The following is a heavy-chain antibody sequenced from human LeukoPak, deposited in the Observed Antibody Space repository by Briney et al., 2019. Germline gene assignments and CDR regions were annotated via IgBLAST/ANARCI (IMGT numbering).Heavy chain of an antibody. J-gene: IGHJ1*01. V-gene: IGHV3-7*01. D-gene: IGHD3-22*01. CDR2: KRPDGREK. Sequence: GGSLRLSCAASGFTFSSYSMNWVRQAPGKGLEWVANKRPDGREKHYVDSVKGRFTISRDNSKNTLYLQMNSLRAEDTAVYYCAKAYDSSGYFIQYWGQGTLVTVSS. CDR1: GFTFSSYS. CDR3: AKAYDSSGYFIQY.